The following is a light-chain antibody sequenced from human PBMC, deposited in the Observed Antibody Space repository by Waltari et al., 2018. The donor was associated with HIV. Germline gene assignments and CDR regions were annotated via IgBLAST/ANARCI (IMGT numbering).Light chain of an antibody. Sequence: QSALTQSPSASGSPGQSVNISCTGANGDISDYNYVSWYQQHSDRPPKLIIFEVTKRPSGGPARFSGSKSGNTASLFVSGLQPEDEATYFCSSVAGTHKLFGGGTKLTVL. V-gene: IGLV2-8*01. J-gene: IGLJ2*01. CDR3: SSVAGTHKL. CDR1: NGDISDYNY. CDR2: EVT.